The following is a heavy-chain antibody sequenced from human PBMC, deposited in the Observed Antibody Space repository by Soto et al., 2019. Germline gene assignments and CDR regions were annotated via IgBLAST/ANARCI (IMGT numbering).Heavy chain of an antibody. CDR2: ISAGGDST. D-gene: IGHD1-26*01. CDR3: DYPPYDY. V-gene: IGHV3-23*01. J-gene: IGHJ4*02. Sequence: PGGSLRLCCAASGYAFSTYAMTWVRQAPGKGLEWVSTISAGGDSTFYGDSVKGRFTISRDNSKNTLYLQGNGLGAEDTAVYYCDYPPYDYWGQGTLVTVSS. CDR1: GYAFSTYA.